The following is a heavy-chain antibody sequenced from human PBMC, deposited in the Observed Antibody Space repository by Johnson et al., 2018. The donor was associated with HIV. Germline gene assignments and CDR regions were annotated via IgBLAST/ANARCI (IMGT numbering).Heavy chain of an antibody. J-gene: IGHJ3*02. D-gene: IGHD6-13*01. V-gene: IGHV3-30*04. CDR1: GFTFSSYA. CDR2: ISYDGSNK. CDR3: ARVGYSSSWYLGAFDI. Sequence: QVQLVESGGGVVQPGGSLRLSCAASGFTFSSYAMHWVRQAPGKGLEWVAVISYDGSNKYYADSVKGRVTISIDNSKNTLYLQMNSLRAEDTAVYYCARVGYSSSWYLGAFDIWGQGTMVTVS.